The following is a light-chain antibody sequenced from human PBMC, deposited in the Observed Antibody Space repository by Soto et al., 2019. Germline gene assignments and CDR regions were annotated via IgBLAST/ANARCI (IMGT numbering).Light chain of an antibody. CDR1: SSDVGSYNL. Sequence: QSAQTQPASVSGSPGQSITISCTGTSSDVGSYNLVSWYQHHPGKAPKLMIFEVSKRPSGVSNRFSGSKSGNTASLTISGLQAEDEAEYYCCSYAGTYVFGTGTKVTV. CDR2: EVS. CDR3: CSYAGTYV. V-gene: IGLV2-23*02. J-gene: IGLJ1*01.